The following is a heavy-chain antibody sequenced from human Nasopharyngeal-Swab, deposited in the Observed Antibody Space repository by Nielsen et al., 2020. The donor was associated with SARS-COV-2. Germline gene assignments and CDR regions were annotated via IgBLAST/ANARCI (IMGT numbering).Heavy chain of an antibody. D-gene: IGHD6-13*01. Sequence: AARLGLEWMGWISAYNGNTNYAQKLQGRVTMTTDTSTSTAYMELRSLRSDDTAVYYCAKVRGGYSSSWYDYWGQGTLVTVSS. CDR2: ISAYNGNT. CDR3: AKVRGGYSSSWYDY. V-gene: IGHV1-18*01. J-gene: IGHJ4*02.